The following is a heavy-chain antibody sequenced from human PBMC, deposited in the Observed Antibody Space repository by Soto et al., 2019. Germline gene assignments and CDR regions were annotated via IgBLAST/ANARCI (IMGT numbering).Heavy chain of an antibody. V-gene: IGHV5-51*01. Sequence: GESLKISCKGSGYSFTIYWIGWVRQMPGKGLEWMGIIYPGDSDTRYSPSFQGQVTISADKSISTAHLQWSSLKASDTAMYYCASGIAAAGTSGGMDVWGQGTTVTVSS. CDR1: GYSFTIYW. CDR2: IYPGDSDT. D-gene: IGHD6-13*01. CDR3: ASGIAAAGTSGGMDV. J-gene: IGHJ6*02.